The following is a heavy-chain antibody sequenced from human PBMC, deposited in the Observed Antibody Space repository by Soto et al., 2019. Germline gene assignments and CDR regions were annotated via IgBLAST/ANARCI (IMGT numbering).Heavy chain of an antibody. Sequence: SETLSLTCTVSGGSISSSSYYWGWIRQPPGKGLEWIGSIYYSGSTYYNPSLKSRVTISVDTSKNQFSLKLSCVTAADTAVYYCARRSEYSSSLGDAFDIWGQGTMVTVSS. CDR2: IYYSGST. J-gene: IGHJ3*02. V-gene: IGHV4-39*01. CDR1: GGSISSSSYY. D-gene: IGHD6-6*01. CDR3: ARRSEYSSSLGDAFDI.